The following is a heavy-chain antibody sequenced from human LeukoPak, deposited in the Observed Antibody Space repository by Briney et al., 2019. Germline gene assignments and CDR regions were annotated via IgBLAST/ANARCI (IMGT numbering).Heavy chain of an antibody. J-gene: IGHJ4*02. V-gene: IGHV3-7*03. CDR3: ARDVTRYCSSTSCYLSPFDY. CDR2: IKQDGSEK. CDR1: GFTFSSYW. Sequence: PGGSLRLSCAASGFTFSSYWMSWVRQAPGKGLEWVANIKQDGSEKYYVDSVKGRFTISRDNAKNSLYLQMNSLRAEDTALYYCARDVTRYCSSTSCYLSPFDYWGQGTLVTVSS. D-gene: IGHD2-2*01.